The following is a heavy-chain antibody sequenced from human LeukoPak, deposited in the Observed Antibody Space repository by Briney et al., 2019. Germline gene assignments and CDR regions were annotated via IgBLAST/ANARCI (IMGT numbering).Heavy chain of an antibody. V-gene: IGHV3-48*01. CDR3: ARRFDY. Sequence: PWGSLRLSCAASGLTVSSSYITWVRQAPGKGLEWISYISESSDTIYYADSVKGRFTISRDNAKNSLYLQMNSLRAEDTALYYCARRFDYWGQGTLVTVSS. CDR2: ISESSDTI. J-gene: IGHJ4*02. CDR1: GLTVSSSY.